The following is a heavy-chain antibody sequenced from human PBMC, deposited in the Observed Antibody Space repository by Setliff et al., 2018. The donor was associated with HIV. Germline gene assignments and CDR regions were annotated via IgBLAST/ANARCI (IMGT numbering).Heavy chain of an antibody. CDR1: GGSFSGYY. Sequence: KPSGTLSLTCTVYGGSFSGYYWTWIRQPPGKGLEWIGDINHSGKTNYNRSLKSRVTISLDTSKNQFSLRLTSVTAADTAVYYCAREGGTGRSSWYGAYWYDPWGQGTLVTVSS. CDR3: AREGGTGRSSWYGAYWYDP. D-gene: IGHD6-13*01. J-gene: IGHJ5*02. CDR2: INHSGKT. V-gene: IGHV4-34*01.